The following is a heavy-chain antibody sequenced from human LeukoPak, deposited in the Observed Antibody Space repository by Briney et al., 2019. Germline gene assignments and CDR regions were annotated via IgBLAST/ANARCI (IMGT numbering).Heavy chain of an antibody. J-gene: IGHJ4*02. V-gene: IGHV4-61*02. Sequence: PSETLSLTCTVSGGSISSGSYYWSWIRQPAGKGLEWIGRIYTSGSTNYNPSLKSRVTISVDTSKNQFSLKLSSVTAADAAVYYCARGAPIYSSSFDYWGRGTLVTVSS. CDR3: ARGAPIYSSSFDY. D-gene: IGHD6-6*01. CDR2: IYTSGST. CDR1: GGSISSGSYY.